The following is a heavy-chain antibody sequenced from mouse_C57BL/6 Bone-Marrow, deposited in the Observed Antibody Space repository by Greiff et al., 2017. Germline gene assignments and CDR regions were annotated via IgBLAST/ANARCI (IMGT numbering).Heavy chain of an antibody. CDR2: IHPSDSDT. Sequence: QVQLQQPGAELVKPGASVKVSCKASGYTFTSYWMHWVKQRPGQGLEWIGRIHPSDSDTNYNQKFKGKATLTVDKSSSTAYMQLSSLTSEDSAVYYCATELTAQATSWFAYWGQGTLVTVSA. J-gene: IGHJ3*01. V-gene: IGHV1-74*01. D-gene: IGHD3-2*02. CDR1: GYTFTSYW. CDR3: ATELTAQATSWFAY.